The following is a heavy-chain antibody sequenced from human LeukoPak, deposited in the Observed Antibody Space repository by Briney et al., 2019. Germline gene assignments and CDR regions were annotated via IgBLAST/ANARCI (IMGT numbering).Heavy chain of an antibody. J-gene: IGHJ4*02. CDR1: GGTFSSYA. V-gene: IGHV1-69*13. CDR2: IIPIFGTA. CDR3: ARDRDWMTGYHYYFDY. D-gene: IGHD3-9*01. Sequence: ASVKVSCKASGGTFSSYAISWVRQAPGQGLEWMGGIIPIFGTANYAQKFLGRVTITADESTSTAYMELSSLRSEDTAVYYCARDRDWMTGYHYYFDYWGQGTLVTVSS.